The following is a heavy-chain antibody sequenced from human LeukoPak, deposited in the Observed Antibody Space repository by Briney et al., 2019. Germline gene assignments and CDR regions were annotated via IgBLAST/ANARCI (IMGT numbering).Heavy chain of an antibody. J-gene: IGHJ6*02. V-gene: IGHV4-59*01. CDR1: GGSISNYY. CDR3: ARDGSHYYGMDV. Sequence: SETLSLTCTVSGGSISNYYWSWIRQPPGKGLEWIGYIYYSGSTNYNPSLKSRVIISVDTSKNQFSLKLSSVTAADTAVYYCARDGSHYYGMDVWGQGTTVTVSS. CDR2: IYYSGST.